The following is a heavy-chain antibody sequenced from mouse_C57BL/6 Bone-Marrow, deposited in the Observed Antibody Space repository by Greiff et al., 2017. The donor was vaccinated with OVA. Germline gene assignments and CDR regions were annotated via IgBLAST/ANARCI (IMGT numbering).Heavy chain of an antibody. CDR1: GYTFTSYW. V-gene: IGHV1-72*01. Sequence: QVQLQQPGAELVKPGASVKLSCKASGYTFTSYWMHWVKQRPGRGLEWIGRIDPNSGGTKYNEKFKSKATLTVDKPSSTAYMQLSSLTSEDSAVYYCASESFRYYDYDGVDYWGQGTTLTVSS. CDR3: ASESFRYYDYDGVDY. D-gene: IGHD2-4*01. CDR2: IDPNSGGT. J-gene: IGHJ2*01.